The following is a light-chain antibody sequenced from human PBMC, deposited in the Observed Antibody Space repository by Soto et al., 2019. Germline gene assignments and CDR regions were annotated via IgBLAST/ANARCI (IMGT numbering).Light chain of an antibody. CDR2: EAS. Sequence: EIVMTQSPATLSVSPGERATLSCRASQSVYSNLAWYQQNPGQPPRLLVYEASTRATGIPARFSGSGSGTEFTLTISSLQSEDFAGYYCQQYNNWPLTFGGGTKVEVK. J-gene: IGKJ4*01. CDR1: QSVYSN. V-gene: IGKV3-15*01. CDR3: QQYNNWPLT.